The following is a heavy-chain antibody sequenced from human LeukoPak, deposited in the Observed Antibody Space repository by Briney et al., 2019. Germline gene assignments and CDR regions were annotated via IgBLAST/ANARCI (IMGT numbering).Heavy chain of an antibody. D-gene: IGHD3-9*01. CDR3: ARIDILTGYAAVGDC. Sequence: TGRSLRLSCAASGFTFSSYAMHWVRQAPGKGLEWVALISYDGSNQLYADSVRGRFTISRDNSKNTLQLQLNSLRVEDTAVYYCARIDILTGYAAVGDCWGQGALVTVSS. J-gene: IGHJ4*02. CDR2: ISYDGSNQ. CDR1: GFTFSSYA. V-gene: IGHV3-30-3*01.